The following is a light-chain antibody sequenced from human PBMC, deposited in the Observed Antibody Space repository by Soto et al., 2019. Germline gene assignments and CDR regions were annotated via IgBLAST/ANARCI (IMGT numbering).Light chain of an antibody. CDR1: SSYVGGYHY. CDR3: CSSAGSYTLV. CDR2: DVN. V-gene: IGLV2-11*01. J-gene: IGLJ2*01. Sequence: QSALTQPRSVSGSPGQSVTLPCTGTSSYVGGYHYVSGYQHHPGKAPKIIIYDVNKRPSGVPDRFSGSKSGNTASLTISGLQTEDEADYYCCSSAGSYTLVFGGGTKLTV.